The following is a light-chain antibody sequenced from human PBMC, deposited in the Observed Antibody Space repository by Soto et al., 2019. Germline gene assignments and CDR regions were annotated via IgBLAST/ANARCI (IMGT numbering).Light chain of an antibody. CDR3: ETWDSNTVV. CDR2: LEGSGSY. CDR1: SGHNSYI. Sequence: QAVLTQSSSASASLGSSVKLTCTLSSGHNSYIVAWHQQQPGKAPRYLMKLEGSGSYNKGSGVPDRFSGSSSGADRYLTVSNLRSEDEADYYCETWDSNTVVFGGGTQLTVL. J-gene: IGLJ2*01. V-gene: IGLV4-60*03.